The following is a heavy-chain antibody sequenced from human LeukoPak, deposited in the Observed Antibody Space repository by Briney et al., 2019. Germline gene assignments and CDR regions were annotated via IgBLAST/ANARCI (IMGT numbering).Heavy chain of an antibody. D-gene: IGHD3-10*01. CDR2: DYCGGNT. J-gene: IGHJ4*02. CDR1: GFSVTTDSYC. Sequence: SETLSLTCTVSGFSVTTDSYCWGWIRQPPGKGLEWIGYDYCGGNTNYDPSLKRRVTISVDTSKNQFSLTLTSVSAADTAVYFCARDHFGSLDSWGQGILVTVSS. CDR3: ARDHFGSLDS. V-gene: IGHV4-61*01.